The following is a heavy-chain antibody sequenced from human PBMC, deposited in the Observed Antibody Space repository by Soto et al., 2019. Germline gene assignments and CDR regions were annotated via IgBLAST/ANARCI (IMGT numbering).Heavy chain of an antibody. CDR2: ISRDSRSI. Sequence: PRGSLILSCEFSGFRFDDYGMPWVRQAPGKGLEWIAGISRDSRSISYGASMKGRFTISRDNAKNSLYLQLNSLRADDTAFYYCVKDALTKVAYYFDYWGQGALVTVSS. J-gene: IGHJ4*02. CDR1: GFRFDDYG. CDR3: VKDALTKVAYYFDY. V-gene: IGHV3-9*01. D-gene: IGHD4-17*01.